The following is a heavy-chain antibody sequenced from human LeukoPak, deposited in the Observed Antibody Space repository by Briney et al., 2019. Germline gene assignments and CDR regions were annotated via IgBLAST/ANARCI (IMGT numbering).Heavy chain of an antibody. V-gene: IGHV3-15*01. J-gene: IGHJ4*02. CDR3: AHIGKAPAVLEH. D-gene: IGHD2-21*01. CDR2: IKPRMHGETT. Sequence: GGSVTLSCVVCRRGFILGWIRWVRPTAGKGRDWVGCIKPRMHGETTDYAAPVEGRFHISRDDSRNTVTLHMYGLKTEDTAIYYCAHIGKAPAVLEHWGQGTLVTVSS. CDR1: RRGFILGW.